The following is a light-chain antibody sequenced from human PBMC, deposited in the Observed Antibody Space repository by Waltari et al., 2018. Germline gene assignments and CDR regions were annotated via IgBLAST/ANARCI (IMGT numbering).Light chain of an antibody. J-gene: IGKJ2*01. V-gene: IGKV1-8*01. CDR3: QQYYSYPYT. CDR2: AAS. Sequence: AIRMTQSPSSSSASTGDSVTITCRASPGISSYLAWYQQKPGKAPKLLIYAASTLQSGVPSRFSGSGSGTDFTLTISCLQSEDFATYYCQQYYSYPYTFGQGTKLEIK. CDR1: PGISSY.